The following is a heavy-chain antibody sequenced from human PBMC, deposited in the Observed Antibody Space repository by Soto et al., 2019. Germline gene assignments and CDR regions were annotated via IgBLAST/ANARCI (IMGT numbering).Heavy chain of an antibody. J-gene: IGHJ4*02. CDR2: IYYSGTT. CDR1: GGSISSSSYY. V-gene: IGHV4-39*01. Sequence: SETLSLTCDVSGGSISSSSYYWGWIRQPPGKGLEWIGTIYYSGTTNYNPSLKSRVTVSIDTSKNQFSLKLSSVTAADTAVYYCVRMGVVIRPIFNSWGQGTLVTVSS. CDR3: VRMGVVIRPIFNS. D-gene: IGHD3-3*01.